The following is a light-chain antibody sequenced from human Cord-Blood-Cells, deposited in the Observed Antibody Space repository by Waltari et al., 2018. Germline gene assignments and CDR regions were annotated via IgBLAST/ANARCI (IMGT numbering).Light chain of an antibody. CDR1: SSNIGAGHD. V-gene: IGLV1-40*01. CDR2: GNS. CDR3: QSYDSSRSGWV. J-gene: IGLJ3*02. Sequence: QSVLTQPPSVSGAPGQRVTISCTGSSSNIGAGHDVHWYQQLPGTAPKLLIYGNSNRPSGVPDRFSGSKAGTSASLAISGLQAEDEADYYCQSYDSSRSGWVFGGGTKLTVL.